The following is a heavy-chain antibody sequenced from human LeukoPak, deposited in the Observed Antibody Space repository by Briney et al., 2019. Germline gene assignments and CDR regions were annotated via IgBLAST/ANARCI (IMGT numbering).Heavy chain of an antibody. Sequence: GGSLRLSCAASGFTFSSYWMSWVRQAPGKGLEWVANIKQDGSEKYYVDSVKGRFTISRDNAKNSLYLQMNSLRAEDTAVYYCARSLEYSYGPGGLNWGQGTLVTVSS. D-gene: IGHD5-18*01. J-gene: IGHJ4*02. CDR2: IKQDGSEK. CDR3: ARSLEYSYGPGGLN. CDR1: GFTFSSYW. V-gene: IGHV3-7*01.